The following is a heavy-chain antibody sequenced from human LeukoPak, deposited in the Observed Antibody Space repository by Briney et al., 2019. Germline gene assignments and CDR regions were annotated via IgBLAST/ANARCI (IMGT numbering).Heavy chain of an antibody. J-gene: IGHJ4*02. Sequence: ASVKVSCKASGYSFVGYGITWVRQAPGQGLEWMGWFNPENGNTNYAQKVQGRVTMTADTSTSTSYMELRSLRSDDTAVYYCARGVNYCSSTSCYEVDYWGQGTLVTVSS. D-gene: IGHD2-2*01. CDR2: FNPENGNT. V-gene: IGHV1-18*01. CDR3: ARGVNYCSSTSCYEVDY. CDR1: GYSFVGYG.